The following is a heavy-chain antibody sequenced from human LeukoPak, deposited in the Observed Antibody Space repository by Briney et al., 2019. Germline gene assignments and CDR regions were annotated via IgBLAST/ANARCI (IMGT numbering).Heavy chain of an antibody. Sequence: GGSLRLSCAASGFSFSSYWMHWVRQAPGKGLVWVSRSNGDGSNIRYADSVKGRFTISRDNAKNTLYLQMNSLRAGDTAVYFCARETSGSYSWDWLDPWGQGTLVTVSS. D-gene: IGHD1-26*01. J-gene: IGHJ5*02. CDR2: SNGDGSNI. V-gene: IGHV3-74*01. CDR3: ARETSGSYSWDWLDP. CDR1: GFSFSSYW.